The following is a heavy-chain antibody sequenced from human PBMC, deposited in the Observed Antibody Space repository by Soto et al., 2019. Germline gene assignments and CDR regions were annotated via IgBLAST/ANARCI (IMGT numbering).Heavy chain of an antibody. CDR2: ISWNSGSI. V-gene: IGHV3-9*01. J-gene: IGHJ6*03. Sequence: GGSLRLSCAASGFTFDDYAMHWVRQAPGKGLEWVSGISWNSGSIGYADSVKGRFTISRDNAKNSLYLQMNSLRAEDTALYYCAKDIGGYDFDYMDVWGKGTTVTVSS. CDR3: AKDIGGYDFDYMDV. CDR1: GFTFDDYA. D-gene: IGHD5-12*01.